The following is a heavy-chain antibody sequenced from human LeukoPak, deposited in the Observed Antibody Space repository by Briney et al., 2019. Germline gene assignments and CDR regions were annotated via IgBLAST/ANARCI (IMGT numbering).Heavy chain of an antibody. Sequence: GGSLRLSCAASGFTFSTYAMAWVRQAPGKGLEWVSTIKGSDGSTYYADSVKGRFTISRDNSENTLYLQMNSLRGDDTAVYYCAKPNVGVPLQYFDSWGQGTLVTVSS. CDR2: IKGSDGST. CDR1: GFTFSTYA. J-gene: IGHJ4*02. D-gene: IGHD1-26*01. CDR3: AKPNVGVPLQYFDS. V-gene: IGHV3-23*01.